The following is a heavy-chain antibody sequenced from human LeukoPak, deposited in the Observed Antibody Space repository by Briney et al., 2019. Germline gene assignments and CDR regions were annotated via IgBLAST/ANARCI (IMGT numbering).Heavy chain of an antibody. D-gene: IGHD2-8*01. CDR2: IKDDGSTT. CDR3: HPLAYVSN. V-gene: IGHV3-74*01. CDR1: GFTFGSRW. J-gene: IGHJ4*02. Sequence: PGGSLRLSCAASGFTFGSRWMHWVRQAPGKGLVWVALIKDDGSTTNYADSVKGRFTASRDDAKNTVYLQMSSLTAEDTAVYYCHPLAYVSNWGQGTLVTVSS.